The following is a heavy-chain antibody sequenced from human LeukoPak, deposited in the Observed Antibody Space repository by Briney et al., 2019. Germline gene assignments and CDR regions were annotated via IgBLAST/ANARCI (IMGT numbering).Heavy chain of an antibody. CDR3: ARDLYYYDSSGYYLWGFDI. Sequence: SETLSLTCSVSGGSISSGSYYWSWIRQPAGKGLEWIGRIYTSGSTNYNPSLKSRVTISVDTSKNQFSLKLSSVPAADTAVYYCARDLYYYDSSGYYLWGFDIWGQGTMVTVSS. CDR1: GGSISSGSYY. J-gene: IGHJ3*02. V-gene: IGHV4-61*02. D-gene: IGHD3-22*01. CDR2: IYTSGST.